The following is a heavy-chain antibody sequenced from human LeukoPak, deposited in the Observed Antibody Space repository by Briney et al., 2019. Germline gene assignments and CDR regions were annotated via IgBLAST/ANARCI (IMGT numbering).Heavy chain of an antibody. V-gene: IGHV4-30-2*01. J-gene: IGHJ5*02. D-gene: IGHD3-10*01. CDR1: GDSISSGDYS. CDR2: IFHSGNS. Sequence: TLSLTCAVSGDSISSGDYSWSWIRQPSGKGLEWIGYIFHSGNSYYNPSLKSRVTISVDKSKNQFSLRLTSVTAADTAVYYCARELWFVNAPGSWFDPWGQGTLVTVSS. CDR3: ARELWFVNAPGSWFDP.